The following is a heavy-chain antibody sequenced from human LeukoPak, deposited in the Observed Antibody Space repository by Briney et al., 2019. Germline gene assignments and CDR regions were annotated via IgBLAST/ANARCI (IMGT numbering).Heavy chain of an antibody. V-gene: IGHV4-59*01. Sequence: SETLSLTCTVSGGSISSYYWSWIRQPPGKGLEWIGYIYYSGSTNYNPSLKSRVTISVDTSKNQFSLKLSSVTAADMAVYYCARDLGFCGGDCYSHNWFDPWGQGTLVTVSS. D-gene: IGHD2-21*02. CDR1: GGSISSYY. CDR3: ARDLGFCGGDCYSHNWFDP. J-gene: IGHJ5*02. CDR2: IYYSGST.